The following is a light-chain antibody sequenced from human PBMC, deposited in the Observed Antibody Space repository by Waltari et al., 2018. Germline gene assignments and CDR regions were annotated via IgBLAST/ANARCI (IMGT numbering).Light chain of an antibody. CDR2: KTS. V-gene: IGKV1-5*03. J-gene: IGKJ1*01. CDR3: QQYNSAPWT. Sequence: DIQMTQSPSSLSASVGDKVAITCQSSQHIGTWLACYQQKPGKAPRPLIYKTSSLESGVPSRFSGSGFGTHFILTISSLQPEDFATYYCQQYNSAPWTFGQGTKVEI. CDR1: QHIGTW.